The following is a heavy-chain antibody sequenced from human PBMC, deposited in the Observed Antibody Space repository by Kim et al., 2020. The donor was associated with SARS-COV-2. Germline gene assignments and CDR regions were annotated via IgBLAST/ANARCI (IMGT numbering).Heavy chain of an antibody. J-gene: IGHJ4*02. CDR3: ARGPILPDS. V-gene: IGHV4-34*01. CDR1: GESFSDYY. D-gene: IGHD2-15*01. CDR2: ITQSGST. Sequence: SETLSLTCAVYGESFSDYYWSWIRQPPGKGLEWLGEITQSGSTNYNPSLKTRVTISIDTSKNQFSLKLNSVTPADTAIYYCARGPILPDSWGQGTLVTVSS.